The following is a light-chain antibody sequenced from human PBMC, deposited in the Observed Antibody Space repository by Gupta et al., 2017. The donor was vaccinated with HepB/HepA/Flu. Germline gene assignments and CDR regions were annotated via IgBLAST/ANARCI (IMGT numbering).Light chain of an antibody. CDR2: RAS. V-gene: IGKV3-15*01. Sequence: ELVMTQSPDTLSVSTGERATLSCRASQTVLSNLAWYQHKPGQAPRLLIYRASIRATGLPDRCSGSGSGTEFTLTISSLQSEDFAVYYCQQYNNWPTWTFGQGTKVEIK. J-gene: IGKJ1*01. CDR3: QQYNNWPTWT. CDR1: QTVLSN.